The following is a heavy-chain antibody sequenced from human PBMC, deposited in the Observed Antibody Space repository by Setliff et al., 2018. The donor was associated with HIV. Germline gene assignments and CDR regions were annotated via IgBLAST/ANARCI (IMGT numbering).Heavy chain of an antibody. Sequence: ASVKVSCKVSGYTFPDYYIQWVRQAPGKGLEWMGLIDPDRGDTVYAEKFQGRVTINADRSIDIAYMKLSSLTSEDTAMYFCAWGTQRPIDSWGQGTLVTVSS. CDR3: AWGTQRPIDS. CDR1: GYTFPDYY. D-gene: IGHD3-16*01. V-gene: IGHV1-69-2*01. J-gene: IGHJ4*02. CDR2: IDPDRGDT.